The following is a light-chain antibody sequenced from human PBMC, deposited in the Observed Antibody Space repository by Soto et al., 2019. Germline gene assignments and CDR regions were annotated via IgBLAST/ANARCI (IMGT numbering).Light chain of an antibody. Sequence: QAVVTQPPSVSGAPGQRVTISCTGSSSNIGAGYDVHWYQQLPGTAPKLLIYGNSNRPSGVPDRFSGSKSGTSASLAITGLQAEDEADYHCQSYDSSLSGDVVFGGGTKLTVL. CDR2: GNS. J-gene: IGLJ2*01. CDR1: SSNIGAGYD. V-gene: IGLV1-40*01. CDR3: QSYDSSLSGDVV.